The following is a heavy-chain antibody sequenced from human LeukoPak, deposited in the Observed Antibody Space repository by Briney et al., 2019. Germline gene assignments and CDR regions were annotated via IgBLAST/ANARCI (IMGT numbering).Heavy chain of an antibody. CDR1: GYTFTSYG. D-gene: IGHD3-3*01. CDR3: ASSRFLEWLSSIYYYGMDV. V-gene: IGHV1-3*01. Sequence: GASVKVSCKASGYTFTSYGISWVRQAPGQRLEWMGWINAGNGNTKYSQKFQGRVTITRDTSASTAYMELSSLRSEDTAVYYCASSRFLEWLSSIYYYGMDVWGQGTTVTVSS. CDR2: INAGNGNT. J-gene: IGHJ6*02.